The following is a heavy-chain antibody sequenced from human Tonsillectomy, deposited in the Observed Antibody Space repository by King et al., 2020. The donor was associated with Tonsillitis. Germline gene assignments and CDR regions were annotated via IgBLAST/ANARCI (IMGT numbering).Heavy chain of an antibody. CDR2: ISESGSRI. Sequence: VQLVESGGGLVQPGGSLRLSCAASGFTFNIYEMNWVRQAPGKGLEWISYISESGSRIYYADSVKGRFTISRDNSKNSRYLQMNSLRAEDTAVYYCMRDRYSSGRFGDYWGQGTLVTVSS. CDR1: GFTFNIYE. D-gene: IGHD6-19*01. V-gene: IGHV3-48*03. J-gene: IGHJ4*02. CDR3: MRDRYSSGRFGDY.